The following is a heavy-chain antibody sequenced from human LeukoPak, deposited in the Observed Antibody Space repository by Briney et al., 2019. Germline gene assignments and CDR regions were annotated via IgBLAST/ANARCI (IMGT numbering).Heavy chain of an antibody. D-gene: IGHD6-19*01. CDR3: AKDQSIAVAYYFDY. CDR1: GFTFSSYG. V-gene: IGHV3-30*18. J-gene: IGHJ4*02. CDR2: ISYDGSNK. Sequence: PGRSLRLSCAASGFTFSSYGMHWVRQAPGKGLEWVAVISYDGSNKYYADSVKGRFTISRDNSKNTLYLQMNSLRAEDTAVYYCAKDQSIAVAYYFDYWGQGTLVTVSS.